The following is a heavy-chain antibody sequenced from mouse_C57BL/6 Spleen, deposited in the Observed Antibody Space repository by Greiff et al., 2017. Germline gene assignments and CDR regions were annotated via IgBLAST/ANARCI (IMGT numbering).Heavy chain of an antibody. CDR1: GYTFTSYW. D-gene: IGHD2-4*01. V-gene: IGHV1-61*01. Sequence: QVQLQQPGAELVRPGSSVKLSCKASGYTFTSYWMDWVKQRPGQGLEWIGNIYPSDSATHYNQKFKDKATLTVDKSSSTAYMQLSSLTSEDSAVYYCARQDYDGAWFADWGKGTLVTVSA. J-gene: IGHJ3*01. CDR2: IYPSDSAT. CDR3: ARQDYDGAWFAD.